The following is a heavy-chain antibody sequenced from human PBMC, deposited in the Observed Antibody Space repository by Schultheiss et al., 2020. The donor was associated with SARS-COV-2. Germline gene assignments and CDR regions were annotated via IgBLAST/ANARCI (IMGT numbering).Heavy chain of an antibody. Sequence: SQTLSLTCAVYGGSFSGYYWSWIRQPPGKGLEWIGYIYYSGSTYYNPSLKSRVTISVDTSKNQFSLKLSSVTAADTAVYYCARDHCVSPNCYEYHYYGMDVWGQGTTVTVSS. J-gene: IGHJ6*02. V-gene: IGHV4-34*01. CDR2: IYYSGST. D-gene: IGHD2-2*01. CDR1: GGSFSGYY. CDR3: ARDHCVSPNCYEYHYYGMDV.